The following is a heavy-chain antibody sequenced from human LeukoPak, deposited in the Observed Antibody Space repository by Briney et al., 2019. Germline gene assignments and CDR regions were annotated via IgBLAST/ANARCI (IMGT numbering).Heavy chain of an antibody. V-gene: IGHV1-69*05. Sequence: SVKVSCTASGGTFSSYAISWVRQAPGQGLEWMGGIIPIFGTANYAQKFQGRVTITTDESTSTAYMELSSLRSEDTAVYYCAREFISGYDRGAYFDYWGQRTLVTVSS. J-gene: IGHJ4*02. CDR3: AREFISGYDRGAYFDY. D-gene: IGHD5-12*01. CDR2: IIPIFGTA. CDR1: GGTFSSYA.